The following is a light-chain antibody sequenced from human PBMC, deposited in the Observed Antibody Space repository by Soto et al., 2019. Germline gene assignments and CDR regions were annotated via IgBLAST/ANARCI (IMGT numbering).Light chain of an antibody. Sequence: EIVMTQSPATVSVSPGERATLSCRASQSVSNNLAWFQQKPGQAPRLLIFGASSRATGIPARFSGSGSGTEFTLTISRLEPEDFALYYCQQYDRWPPITFGGGTKVDIK. J-gene: IGKJ4*01. CDR1: QSVSNN. CDR2: GAS. CDR3: QQYDRWPPIT. V-gene: IGKV3-15*01.